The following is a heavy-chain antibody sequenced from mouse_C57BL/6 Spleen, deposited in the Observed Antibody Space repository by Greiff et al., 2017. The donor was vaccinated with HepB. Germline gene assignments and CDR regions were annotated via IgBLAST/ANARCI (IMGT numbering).Heavy chain of an antibody. J-gene: IGHJ4*01. CDR1: GYAFSSSW. CDR3: ASHRGYYAMDY. V-gene: IGHV1-82*01. Sequence: QVQLKESGPELVKPGASVKISCKASGYAFSSSWMNWVKQRPGKGLEWIGRIYPGDGDTNYNGKFKGKATLTADKSSSTAYMQLSSLTSEDSAVYFCASHRGYYAMDYWGQGTSVTVSS. CDR2: IYPGDGDT.